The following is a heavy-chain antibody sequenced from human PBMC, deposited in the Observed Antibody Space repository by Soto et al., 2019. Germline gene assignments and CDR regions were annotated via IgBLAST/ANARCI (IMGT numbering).Heavy chain of an antibody. CDR3: AKDYYDFWSGFDV. V-gene: IGHV3-23*01. D-gene: IGHD3-3*01. J-gene: IGHJ6*04. CDR2: ISDNGGTT. Sequence: PGGSLRLSCAASEFTFSNYAMSWVRQAPGKGLEWVSSISDNGGTTYYADSVKGRFTISGDNSKNTLYLQMNSLRAEDTAVYYCAKDYYDFWSGFDVWGKGTTVTVSS. CDR1: EFTFSNYA.